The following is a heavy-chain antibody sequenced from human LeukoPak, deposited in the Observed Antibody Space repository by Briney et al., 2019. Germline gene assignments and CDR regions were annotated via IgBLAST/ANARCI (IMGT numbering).Heavy chain of an antibody. V-gene: IGHV4-34*01. CDR3: ARGGIVVVPAAQYYFDY. J-gene: IGHJ4*02. D-gene: IGHD2-2*01. CDR1: GGSFSGYY. Sequence: SETLSLTCAVYGGSFSGYYWSWIRYPPGKGLELMWEINHSGSTNYNPSLKSRVTISVDTSKNQFSLKLSSVTAADTAVYYCARGGIVVVPAAQYYFDYWGQGTLVTVSS. CDR2: INHSGST.